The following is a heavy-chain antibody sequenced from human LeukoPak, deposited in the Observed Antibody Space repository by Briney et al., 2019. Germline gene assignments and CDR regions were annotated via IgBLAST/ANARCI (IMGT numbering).Heavy chain of an antibody. CDR3: ARDRPLWFGELSPPDGMDV. D-gene: IGHD3-10*01. CDR2: ISAYNGNP. CDR1: GGTFSSYA. Sequence: GSSVTVSCKASGGTFSSYAISWVRQAPGKGVEGRGWISAYNGNPNYAQKLQGRVTMTTDTSTSTAYMELRSLRSDDPAVYYCARDRPLWFGELSPPDGMDVWGQGTTVTVSS. J-gene: IGHJ6*02. V-gene: IGHV1-18*01.